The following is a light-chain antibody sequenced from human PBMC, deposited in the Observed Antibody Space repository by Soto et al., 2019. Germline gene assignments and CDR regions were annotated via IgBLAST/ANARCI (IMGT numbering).Light chain of an antibody. J-gene: IGKJ1*01. CDR3: QQYDSYWGT. CDR2: DAS. V-gene: IGKV1-5*01. Sequence: DIQMTQSPSTLSASVGDRVTITCRASQSISSWLAWYQQKPGKAPKLLIYDASSLESGVPSRFSGSGSGTEFTFTISSLQPDDFATYYCQQYDSYWGTFGQGTKVDIK. CDR1: QSISSW.